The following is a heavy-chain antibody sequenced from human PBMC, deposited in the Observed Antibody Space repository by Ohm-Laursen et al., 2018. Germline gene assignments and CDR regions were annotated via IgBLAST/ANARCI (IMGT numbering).Heavy chain of an antibody. Sequence: SLRLSCAASGFTFSSYAMSWVRQAPGKGLEWVSAISSSGGSTYYADSVKGRFTISRDNSKNTLYLQMNNLRAEDTAVYYCAKGSANLGDYWGQGTLVTVSS. CDR2: ISSSGGST. CDR3: AKGSANLGDY. CDR1: GFTFSSYA. J-gene: IGHJ4*02. V-gene: IGHV3-23*01.